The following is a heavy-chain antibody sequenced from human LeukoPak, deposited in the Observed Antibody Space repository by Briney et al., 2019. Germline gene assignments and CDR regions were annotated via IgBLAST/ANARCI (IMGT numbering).Heavy chain of an antibody. CDR1: GGSISGYY. Sequence: NPSETLSLTCTVSGGSISGYYWNWIRQPPGKGLEWIGYIYYSGSTNYNPSLKSRVTISVDTSKNQFSLKLSSVTAADTAVYYCARARYDILTGYHIHYFDYWGQGTLVTVSS. CDR2: IYYSGST. J-gene: IGHJ4*02. CDR3: ARARYDILTGYHIHYFDY. V-gene: IGHV4-59*08. D-gene: IGHD3-9*01.